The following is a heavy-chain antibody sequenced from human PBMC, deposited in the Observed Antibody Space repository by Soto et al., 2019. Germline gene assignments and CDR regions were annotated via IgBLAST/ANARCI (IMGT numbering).Heavy chain of an antibody. V-gene: IGHV4-30-2*01. CDR3: ARAPPLRSYFDY. CDR1: GGSMSSGGYS. CDR2: IYHSGST. Sequence: NPXETLYLTCAVSGGSMSSGGYSWSWIRQPPGKGLEWIGYIYHSGSTYYNPSLKSRVTISVDRSKNQFSLKLSSVTAADTAVYYCARAPPLRSYFDYWGQGTLVTVSS. J-gene: IGHJ4*02.